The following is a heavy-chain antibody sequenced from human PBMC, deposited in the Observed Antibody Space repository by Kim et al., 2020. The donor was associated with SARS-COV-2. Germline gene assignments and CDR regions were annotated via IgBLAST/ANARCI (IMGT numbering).Heavy chain of an antibody. D-gene: IGHD3-3*01. Sequence: GRFTISRDNAKNTLYLQMNSLRAEDTAVYYCARDPITIFGVVIIGWYFDLWGRGTLVTVSS. J-gene: IGHJ2*01. V-gene: IGHV3-74*01. CDR3: ARDPITIFGVVIIGWYFDL.